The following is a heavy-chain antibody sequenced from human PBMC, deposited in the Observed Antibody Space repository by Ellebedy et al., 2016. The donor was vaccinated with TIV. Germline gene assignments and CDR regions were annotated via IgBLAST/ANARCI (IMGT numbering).Heavy chain of an antibody. V-gene: IGHV4-39*01. CDR1: GGSMSSSSHS. D-gene: IGHD3-9*01. J-gene: IGHJ4*02. CDR3: ATERFFDWSFDY. CDR2: IYYSGRI. Sequence: MPSETLSLTCTVSGGSMSSSSHSWGWIRQPPGKGLEWIGSIYYSGRIYYNPSLKSRVTIFVDTSKNQFSLKLNSVTATDTAVYYCATERFFDWSFDYWGQGTLVTVSS.